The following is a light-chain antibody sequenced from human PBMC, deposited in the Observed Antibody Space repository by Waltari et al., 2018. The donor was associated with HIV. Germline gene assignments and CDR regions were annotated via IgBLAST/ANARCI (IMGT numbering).Light chain of an antibody. V-gene: IGKV1-39*01. J-gene: IGKJ1*01. Sequence: DIQMTQSPSSLSASVGDRVTITCRASENINSFLNSYQQKPGKAPNLLITDASILSSGVSSRFSGSGSGTDFSLTINSLQLEDVGIYYCQQSFTTPLTFGQGTRVEIK. CDR3: QQSFTTPLT. CDR1: ENINSF. CDR2: DAS.